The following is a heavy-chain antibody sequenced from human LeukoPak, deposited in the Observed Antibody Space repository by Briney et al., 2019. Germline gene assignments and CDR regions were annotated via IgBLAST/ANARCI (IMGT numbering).Heavy chain of an antibody. J-gene: IGHJ5*02. CDR2: IYTSGST. CDR1: GGSISSYY. CDR3: ARLLGYCSGGSCLNWFDP. Sequence: SETLSLTCTVSGGSISSYYWSWIRQPAGKGLEWIGRIYTSGSTNYNPSLKSRVTMSVDTPKNQFSLKLSSVTAADTAVYYCARLLGYCSGGSCLNWFDPWGQGTLVTVSS. D-gene: IGHD2-15*01. V-gene: IGHV4-4*07.